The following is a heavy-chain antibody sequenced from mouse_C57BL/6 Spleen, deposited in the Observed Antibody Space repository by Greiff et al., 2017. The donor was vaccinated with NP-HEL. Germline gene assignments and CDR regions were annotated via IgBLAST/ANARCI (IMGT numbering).Heavy chain of an antibody. Sequence: EVQLVESGGDLVKPGGSLKLSCAASGFTFSSYGMSWVRPTPDKRLEWVATISSGGSYTYYPDSVKGRFTISRDNAKNTLYLQMSSLKSEDTAMYYCARHGLSTTVVATDYYAMDYWGQGTSVTVSS. CDR3: ARHGLSTTVVATDYYAMDY. CDR2: ISSGGSYT. V-gene: IGHV5-6*01. CDR1: GFTFSSYG. J-gene: IGHJ4*01. D-gene: IGHD1-1*01.